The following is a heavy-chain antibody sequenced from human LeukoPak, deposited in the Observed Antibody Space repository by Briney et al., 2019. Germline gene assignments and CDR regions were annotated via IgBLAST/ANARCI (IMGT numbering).Heavy chain of an antibody. CDR2: ISYDGSNK. CDR3: AKGGTGLLWFGELLYGYFDY. CDR1: RFTFSSYG. J-gene: IGHJ4*02. V-gene: IGHV3-30*18. Sequence: GRSLRLSCAASRFTFSSYGLHWVSQARGKGLEWVAVISYDGSNKYYADSVKGRFTISRDNSKNTLYLQMNSLRAEDTAVYYCAKGGTGLLWFGELLYGYFDYWGQGTLVTVSS. D-gene: IGHD3-10*01.